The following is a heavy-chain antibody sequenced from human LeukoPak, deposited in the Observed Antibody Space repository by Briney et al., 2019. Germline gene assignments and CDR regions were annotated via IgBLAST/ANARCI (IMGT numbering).Heavy chain of an antibody. V-gene: IGHV3-9*03. D-gene: IGHD2-2*01. CDR1: GFSFYDYA. Sequence: GGSLRLSCAASGFSFYDYAMHWVRQAPGKGLEWVSGVTWNSGSTGYADSVKGRFTISRDNAKNSLFVQMNSLRAEDMALYYCAKDACSGTSCSFDYWGQGTLVTVSS. CDR3: AKDACSGTSCSFDY. CDR2: VTWNSGST. J-gene: IGHJ4*02.